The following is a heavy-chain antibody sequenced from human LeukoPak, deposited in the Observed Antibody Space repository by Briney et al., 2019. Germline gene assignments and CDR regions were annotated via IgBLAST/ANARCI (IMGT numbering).Heavy chain of an antibody. CDR3: ARGSTVTTLLGAFDI. J-gene: IGHJ3*02. CDR2: ISYDGSNK. D-gene: IGHD4-17*01. V-gene: IGHV3-30-3*01. Sequence: PGGSLRLPCAASGFTFSSYAMHWVRQAPGKGLEWVAVISYDGSNKYYADSVKGRFTISRDNSKNTLYLQMNSLRAEDTAVYYCARGSTVTTLLGAFDIWGQGTMVTVSS. CDR1: GFTFSSYA.